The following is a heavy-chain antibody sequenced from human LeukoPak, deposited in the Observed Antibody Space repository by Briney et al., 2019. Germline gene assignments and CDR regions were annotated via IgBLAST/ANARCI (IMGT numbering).Heavy chain of an antibody. CDR2: ISGSGGST. Sequence: GGSLRLSCAASGFTFSSYAMSWVRQAPGKGLEWVSAISGSGGSTYYADSVKGRFTISRDNSKNTLYVQVNSLRAEDTAVYYCAKGHYYGSGSLDYWGQGTLVTVSS. CDR1: GFTFSSYA. J-gene: IGHJ4*02. V-gene: IGHV3-23*01. D-gene: IGHD3-10*01. CDR3: AKGHYYGSGSLDY.